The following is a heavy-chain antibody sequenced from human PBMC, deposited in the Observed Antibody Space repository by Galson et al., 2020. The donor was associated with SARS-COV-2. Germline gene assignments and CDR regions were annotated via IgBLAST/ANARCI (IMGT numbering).Heavy chain of an antibody. J-gene: IGHJ6*02. CDR1: GFTFTSSA. CDR3: AAFHRSVWYFYYGVDV. V-gene: IGHV1-58*01. Sequence: SVTVSCKDSGFTFTSSAVQWVRQARGQRLEWIGWIVVGSGNTNYAQKFQERVTITRYMSTSTAYMELSSLKSEDTAVYYCAAFHRSVWYFYYGVDVWGQGTTVYVFS. D-gene: IGHD1-20*01. CDR2: IVVGSGNT.